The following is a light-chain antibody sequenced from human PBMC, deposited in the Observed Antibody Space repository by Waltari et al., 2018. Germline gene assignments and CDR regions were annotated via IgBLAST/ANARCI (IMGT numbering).Light chain of an antibody. CDR3: QVWDDFIDSGV. CDR2: YDN. CDR1: NIETKS. J-gene: IGLJ3*02. V-gene: IGLV3-21*04. Sequence: YVVTQPPSVSVTPGQTATLTCGGENIETKSANWYQQKPGQAPFLVMFYDNDRPAGIPKRISGSNAGNTASLTINWVEAVDEADYHCQVWDDFIDSGVFGGGTRLSVL.